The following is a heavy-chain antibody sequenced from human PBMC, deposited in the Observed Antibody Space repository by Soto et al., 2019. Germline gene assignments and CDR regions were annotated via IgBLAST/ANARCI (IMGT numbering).Heavy chain of an antibody. CDR2: ISYDGSNK. CDR1: GFTFSSYG. CDR3: AKARPAATPYYDGMDV. Sequence: QVQLVESGGGVVQPGRSLRLSCAASGFTFSSYGMHWVRQAPGKGLEWVAVISYDGSNKYYADSVKGRFTISRDNPKNTLYLQLNRLRAEDTAVYYCAKARPAATPYYDGMDVWGQGTTVTVSS. J-gene: IGHJ6*02. D-gene: IGHD2-2*01. V-gene: IGHV3-30*18.